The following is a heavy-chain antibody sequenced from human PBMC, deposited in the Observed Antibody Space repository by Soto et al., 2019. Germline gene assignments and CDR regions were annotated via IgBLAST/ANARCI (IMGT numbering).Heavy chain of an antibody. Sequence: QVQLVQSGAEVKKPGSSVKVSCKASGGTFNTYTISWVRQAPGQGLEWMGRIIPILGIAKYAQKFQGRVTITADKSTSTAYMELSSLRSEDTAVYYCAREIAVAGKTSDVFHIWGQGTMVTVSS. CDR2: IIPILGIA. V-gene: IGHV1-69*02. J-gene: IGHJ3*02. D-gene: IGHD6-19*01. CDR1: GGTFNTYT. CDR3: AREIAVAGKTSDVFHI.